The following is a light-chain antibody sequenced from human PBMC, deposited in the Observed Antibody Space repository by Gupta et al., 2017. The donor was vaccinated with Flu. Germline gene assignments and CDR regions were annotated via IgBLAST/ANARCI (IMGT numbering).Light chain of an antibody. CDR2: WAS. CDR3: QQILDIPQT. J-gene: IGKJ3*01. Sequence: DIVRTQSPHSLCVSLGERATINCKSSQTLLDTNNSSYLTWYQQKPGQPPKLLIYWASGREAGVPDGFSARGSGTDFTLTITALQAENVALYSCQQILDIPQTFGPGTRVDIK. V-gene: IGKV4-1*01. CDR1: QTLLDTNNSSY.